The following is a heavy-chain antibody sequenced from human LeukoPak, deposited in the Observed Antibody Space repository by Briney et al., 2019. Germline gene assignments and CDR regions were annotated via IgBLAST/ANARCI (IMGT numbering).Heavy chain of an antibody. CDR2: ISWNSGSI. CDR3: ARGDYMDV. CDR1: GFTFDDYA. V-gene: IGHV3-9*01. Sequence: GGSLRLSCAASGFTFDDYAMHWVRQAPGKGLEWVSGISWNSGSIGYADSAKGRLTISRDNAKNSLYLQMNSLRAEDTAVYYCARGDYMDVWGKGTTVTVSS. J-gene: IGHJ6*03.